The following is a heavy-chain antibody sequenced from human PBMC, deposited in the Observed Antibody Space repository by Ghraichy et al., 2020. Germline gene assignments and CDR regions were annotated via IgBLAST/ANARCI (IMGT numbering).Heavy chain of an antibody. CDR1: GYTFTGYY. D-gene: IGHD4-23*01. J-gene: IGHJ4*02. CDR2: INPNSGGT. Sequence: ASVKVSCKASGYTFTGYYMHWVRQAPGQGLEWMGRINPNSGGTNYAQKFQGRVTMTRDTSISTAYMELSRLRSDDTAVYYCARDLKGQLPSPGYWGQGTLVTVSS. V-gene: IGHV1-2*06. CDR3: ARDLKGQLPSPGY.